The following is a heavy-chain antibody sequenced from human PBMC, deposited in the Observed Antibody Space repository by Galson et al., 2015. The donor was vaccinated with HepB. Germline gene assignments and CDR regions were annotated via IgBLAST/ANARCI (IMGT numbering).Heavy chain of an antibody. V-gene: IGHV3-7*03. D-gene: IGHD2-8*01. J-gene: IGHJ4*02. CDR1: GFTFSNFD. Sequence: SLRLSCAASGFTFSNFDMHWVRQAPGKGLEWVANILPDGSEQYYADSMKGRFIISRDNAKNSLYLQMNSLRGEDTAVYYCARALNGASDYWGQGTLVIVSA. CDR2: ILPDGSEQ. CDR3: ARALNGASDY.